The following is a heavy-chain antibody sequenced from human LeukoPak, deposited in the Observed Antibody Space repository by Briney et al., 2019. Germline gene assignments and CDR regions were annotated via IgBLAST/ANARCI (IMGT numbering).Heavy chain of an antibody. CDR1: GFTFSSYA. V-gene: IGHV3-23*01. CDR2: ISGGGSST. J-gene: IGHJ4*02. Sequence: PGGSLRLSCAASGFTFSSYAMSWVRQAPGKGLEYVSVISGGGSSTHYRDSVKGRFTISRDNSKNTLYLQMNSLRVEDTAVYYCAKDGTTTITFDYWGQGTLVTVSS. CDR3: AKDGTTTITFDY. D-gene: IGHD1-1*01.